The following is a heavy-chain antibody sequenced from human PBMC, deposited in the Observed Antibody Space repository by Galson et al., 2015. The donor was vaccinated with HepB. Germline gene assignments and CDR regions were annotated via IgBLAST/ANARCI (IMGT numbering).Heavy chain of an antibody. V-gene: IGHV3-48*02. CDR3: AKEKDYGYYDNLSGCYCMDV. CDR2: ISSSSSSI. D-gene: IGHD3-9*01. J-gene: IGHJ6*02. Sequence: SLRLSCAASGFTFSSYSMNWVRQAPGKGLEWVSDISSSSSSIYYADSVKGRFTISRDNAKNSLYLQMNSLRDEDTAVYYCAKEKDYGYYDNLSGCYCMDVWGQGTTVTVSS. CDR1: GFTFSSYS.